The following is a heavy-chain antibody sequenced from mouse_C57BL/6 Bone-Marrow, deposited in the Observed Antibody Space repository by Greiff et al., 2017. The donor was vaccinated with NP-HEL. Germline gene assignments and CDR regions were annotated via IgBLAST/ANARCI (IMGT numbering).Heavy chain of an antibody. Sequence: VQLQQSGPGLGQPSQSRSTTGPVFGFPLPSFGVPGVRPSPGTGWWGRGGFWGGGRPAYKAAFISRLSISKDNSKSKVFFKMNSLQADDTAIYYCARRMITTEFAYWGQGTLVTVSA. CDR2: FWGGGRP. J-gene: IGHJ3*01. D-gene: IGHD2-4*01. V-gene: IGHV2-2*01. CDR3: ARRMITTEFAY. CDR1: GFPLPSFG.